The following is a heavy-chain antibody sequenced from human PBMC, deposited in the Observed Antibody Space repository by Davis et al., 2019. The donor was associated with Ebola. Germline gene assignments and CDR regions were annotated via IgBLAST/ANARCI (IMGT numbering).Heavy chain of an antibody. J-gene: IGHJ4*02. Sequence: ASVKVSCKASGYTFTSYGITWVRQAPGQGLEWMGWINPHNGNTHYAQNVQGRVTMTTDTSTSTAYMEVGSLRSDDTAVYYCARAQFPTTSDHWGQGTLVTVSS. V-gene: IGHV1-18*04. D-gene: IGHD1-1*01. CDR2: INPHNGNT. CDR1: GYTFTSYG. CDR3: ARAQFPTTSDH.